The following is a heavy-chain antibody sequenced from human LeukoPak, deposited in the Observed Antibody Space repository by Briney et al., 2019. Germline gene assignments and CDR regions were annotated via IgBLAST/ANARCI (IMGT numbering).Heavy chain of an antibody. CDR1: GFTFSSYE. Sequence: PGGSLRLSCAASGFTFSSYEMNWVRQAPGKGLEWVSYISSGGTTIYYADSVKGRFAISRDNAKNSLYLQMNSLRAEDTAVYYCARVVGANGFDYWGQGTLVTVSS. D-gene: IGHD1-26*01. V-gene: IGHV3-48*03. CDR3: ARVVGANGFDY. CDR2: ISSGGTTI. J-gene: IGHJ4*02.